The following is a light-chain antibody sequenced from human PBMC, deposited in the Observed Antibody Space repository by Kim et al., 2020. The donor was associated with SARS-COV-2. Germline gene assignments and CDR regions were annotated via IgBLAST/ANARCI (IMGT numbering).Light chain of an antibody. CDR3: LAWDSSLSAWV. V-gene: IGLV10-54*01. Sequence: LTQPPSVSKNLRQTATLTCTGNTNNVANLGAAWLRLHQGHPPKLVSYRNNNRPSGISERLSASRSGNTASLTITGLQPEDEADYYCLAWDSSLSAWVFRGGDQLTFL. J-gene: IGLJ3*02. CDR2: RNN. CDR1: TNNVANLG.